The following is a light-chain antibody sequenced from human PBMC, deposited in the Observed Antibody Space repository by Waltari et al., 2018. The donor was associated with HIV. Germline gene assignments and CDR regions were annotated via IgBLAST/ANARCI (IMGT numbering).Light chain of an antibody. CDR1: QSVSSD. V-gene: IGKV3-20*01. CDR3: QHYTSSPTWT. Sequence: IVLTQSPGTLSLSPGERATISCRASQSVSSDLAWYHQRPGQAPRLLIYGASNRATGIPDRFSGSGSGTDFTLSINSLEPEDFAIDYCQHYTSSPTWTFGQGTKVEIK. J-gene: IGKJ1*01. CDR2: GAS.